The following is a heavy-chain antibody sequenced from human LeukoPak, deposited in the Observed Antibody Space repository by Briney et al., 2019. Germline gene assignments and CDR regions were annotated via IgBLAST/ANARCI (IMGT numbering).Heavy chain of an antibody. V-gene: IGHV3-30*02. Sequence: PGGSLRLSCAASGFTFSDYYMSWIRQAPGKGLEWAAFIRYDGSNKYYADSVKGRFTISRDNSKNTLYLQMNSLRAEDTAVYYCAKAPTRITHAAFDIWGQGTMVTVSS. CDR3: AKAPTRITHAAFDI. CDR2: IRYDGSNK. D-gene: IGHD3-10*01. J-gene: IGHJ3*02. CDR1: GFTFSDYY.